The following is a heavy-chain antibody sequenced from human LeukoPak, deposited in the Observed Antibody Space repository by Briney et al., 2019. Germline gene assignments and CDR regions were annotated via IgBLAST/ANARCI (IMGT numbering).Heavy chain of an antibody. CDR3: ATIKRGNIFGYFDF. CDR1: GGSISSHY. J-gene: IGHJ4*02. Sequence: SETLSLTCTVSGGSISSHYWSWIRQPPGKGLEWIGYLYDYGRTKHNPSLNSRLTLSADTSKNQFSLRLSSVPAADTAVYFCATIKRGNIFGYFDFWGQGILVAVSS. V-gene: IGHV4-59*11. CDR2: LYDYGRT. D-gene: IGHD5-18*01.